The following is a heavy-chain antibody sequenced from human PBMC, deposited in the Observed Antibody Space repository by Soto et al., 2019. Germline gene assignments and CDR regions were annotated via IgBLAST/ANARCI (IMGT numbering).Heavy chain of an antibody. J-gene: IGHJ6*02. V-gene: IGHV4-59*01. CDR3: ARHYDFWTGPYGMDV. Sequence: SETLSLTCTVSGGSISSYYWSWIRQPPGKGLEWIGYIYYSGSTNYNPSLKSRVTISVDTSKNQFSLKLSSVTAADTAVYYCARHYDFWTGPYGMDVCGQGNTVIVSS. CDR1: GGSISSYY. CDR2: IYYSGST. D-gene: IGHD3-3*01.